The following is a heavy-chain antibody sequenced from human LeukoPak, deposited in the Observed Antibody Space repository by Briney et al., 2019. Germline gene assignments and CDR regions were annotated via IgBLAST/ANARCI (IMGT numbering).Heavy chain of an antibody. D-gene: IGHD4-17*01. V-gene: IGHV4-59*01. Sequence: SETLSLTCTVSGGSFSGYYWSWIRQPPGKGLEYIGYIFDSGRTNYNPSLQSRVTLSVDMSKNQFSLNLTSVTAADTAVYYCARDYAHDYGTHFDYWGLGTLVTVSS. CDR1: GGSFSGYY. J-gene: IGHJ4*02. CDR2: IFDSGRT. CDR3: ARDYAHDYGTHFDY.